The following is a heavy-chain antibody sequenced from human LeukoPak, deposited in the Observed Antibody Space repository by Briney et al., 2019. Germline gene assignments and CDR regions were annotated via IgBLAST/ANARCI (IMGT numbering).Heavy chain of an antibody. CDR3: ARVEDSGYDYRGRFDP. V-gene: IGHV4-59*12. Sequence: SETLSLTCTVSGGSISTYYWSWLRQPPGKGLEGSGYIYYTGSTNYNPSLKSRVTISVDTSKNQFSLKLSSVTAADTAVYYCARVEDSGYDYRGRFDPWGQGTLVTVSS. CDR2: IYYTGST. CDR1: GGSISTYY. D-gene: IGHD5-12*01. J-gene: IGHJ5*02.